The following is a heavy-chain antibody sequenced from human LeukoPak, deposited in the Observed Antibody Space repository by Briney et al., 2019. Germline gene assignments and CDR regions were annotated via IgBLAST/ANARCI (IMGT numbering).Heavy chain of an antibody. CDR1: GGSISSYY. V-gene: IGHV4-4*09. CDR2: IYTSGST. J-gene: IGHJ4*02. D-gene: IGHD3-22*01. Sequence: PSQTLSLTCTVSGGSISSYYWSWIRQPPGKGLEWIGYIYTSGSTNYNPSLKSRVTISVDTSKNQFSLKLSSVTAADTAVYYCARHVRAYYYDSSGYYPPLPFDYWGQGTLVTVSS. CDR3: ARHVRAYYYDSSGYYPPLPFDY.